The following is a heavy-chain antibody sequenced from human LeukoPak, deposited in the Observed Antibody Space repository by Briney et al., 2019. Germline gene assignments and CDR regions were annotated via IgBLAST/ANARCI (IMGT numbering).Heavy chain of an antibody. J-gene: IGHJ4*02. CDR2: IYGGGST. Sequence: GGSLRLSCAASGFTVSNNFMSWVRQAPGKGLEWVSVIYGGGSTYYADSVKGRFIISRDTSKNTLYLQMNSLRAEDTAVYYCASWPGGWYGEDSWGQGTLVTVSS. V-gene: IGHV3-53*01. CDR1: GFTVSNNF. D-gene: IGHD6-19*01. CDR3: ASWPGGWYGEDS.